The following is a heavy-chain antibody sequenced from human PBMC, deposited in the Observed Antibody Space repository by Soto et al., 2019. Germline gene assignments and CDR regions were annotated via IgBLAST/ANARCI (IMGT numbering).Heavy chain of an antibody. CDR3: AKDLGLDGLGNWFDP. J-gene: IGHJ5*02. V-gene: IGHV3-23*01. CDR2: ISGSGGST. D-gene: IGHD1-1*01. CDR1: GFTFSSYA. Sequence: PGGSLRLSCAASGFTFSSYAMSWVRQAPGKGLEWVSAISGSGGSTYYADSVKGRFTISRDNSKNTLYLQMNSLRAEDTAVYYCAKDLGLDGLGNWFDPWGQGTLVTVSS.